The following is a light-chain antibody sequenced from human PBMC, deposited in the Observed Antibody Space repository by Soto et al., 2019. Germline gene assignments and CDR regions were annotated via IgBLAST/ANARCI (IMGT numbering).Light chain of an antibody. J-gene: IGKJ4*01. V-gene: IGKV3-11*01. CDR2: DAS. Sequence: IVLAKSPATLSLSPGERATLSCRASQGVSSYLAWYQQKPGQAPRLLIYDASNRATGIPARFSGSGSGTDFTLTISSLEPEDFAVYYCQQRSNWPPTFGGGTKVDIK. CDR1: QGVSSY. CDR3: QQRSNWPPT.